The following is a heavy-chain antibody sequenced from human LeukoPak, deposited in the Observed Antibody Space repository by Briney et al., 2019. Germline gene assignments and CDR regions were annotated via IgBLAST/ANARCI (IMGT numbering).Heavy chain of an antibody. D-gene: IGHD1-26*01. Sequence: GGSLRLSCAAPGFTFSSYAMHWVRQAPGKGLEWVAVISYDGSNKYYADSVKGRFTISRDNSKNTLYLQMNSLRAEDTAVYYCARDGQWEPGPYFYGMDVWGQGTTVTVSS. CDR2: ISYDGSNK. V-gene: IGHV3-30-3*01. J-gene: IGHJ6*02. CDR3: ARDGQWEPGPYFYGMDV. CDR1: GFTFSSYA.